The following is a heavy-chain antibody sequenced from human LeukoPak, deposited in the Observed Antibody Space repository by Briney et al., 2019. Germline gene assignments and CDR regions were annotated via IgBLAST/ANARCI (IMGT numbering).Heavy chain of an antibody. J-gene: IGHJ6*02. CDR1: GFTFSDYY. CDR3: ASGYYDFWSGFSQVPPLRYYYYGMDV. CDR2: ISSSGSTI. Sequence: GGSPRLSCAGSGFTFSDYYMSWIRQAPGKGLEWVSYISSSGSTIYYADSVKGRFTISRDNAKNSLYLQMNSLRAEDTAVYYCASGYYDFWSGFSQVPPLRYYYYGMDVWGQGTTVTVSS. D-gene: IGHD3-3*01. V-gene: IGHV3-11*01.